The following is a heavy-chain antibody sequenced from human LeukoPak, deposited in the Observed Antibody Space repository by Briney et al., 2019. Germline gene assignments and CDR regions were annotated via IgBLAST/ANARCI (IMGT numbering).Heavy chain of an antibody. V-gene: IGHV3-23*01. D-gene: IGHD3-3*01. Sequence: GGSLRLSCAASGNSFSRFAMSWVRQAPGKGLEWVSAISGSGDSTYYADSVKGRFTISRDNAKNPLYLQMNSLRAEDTAVYFCAKDLRQYDFWSGYYPDYWGQGTLVTVSS. CDR1: GNSFSRFA. CDR3: AKDLRQYDFWSGYYPDY. CDR2: ISGSGDST. J-gene: IGHJ4*02.